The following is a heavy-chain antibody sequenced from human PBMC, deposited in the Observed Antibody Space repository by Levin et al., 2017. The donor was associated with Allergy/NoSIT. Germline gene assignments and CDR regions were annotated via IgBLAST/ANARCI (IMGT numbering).Heavy chain of an antibody. V-gene: IGHV3-49*03. J-gene: IGHJ4*02. CDR1: GFTFGDYA. Sequence: GGSLRLSCTASGFTFGDYAMSWFRQPPGKGLEWVGFIRSKAYGGTTEYAASVKGRFTISRDDSKSIAYLQMNSLKTEDTAVYYCTRDSGGFDYWGQGTLVTVSS. CDR3: TRDSGGFDY. CDR2: IRSKAYGGTT. D-gene: IGHD2-15*01.